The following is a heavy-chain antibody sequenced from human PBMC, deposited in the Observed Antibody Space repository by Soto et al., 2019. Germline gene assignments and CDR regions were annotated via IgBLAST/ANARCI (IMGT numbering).Heavy chain of an antibody. CDR3: ARDGDYYDSSGFQRDYHYYGMDD. D-gene: IGHD3-22*01. J-gene: IGHJ6*02. CDR1: GGSFSDYA. V-gene: IGHV1-69*01. CDR2: IIPMLGIA. Sequence: QVQLVQSGAEVKKPGSSVKVSCQASGGSFSDYAISWVRQAPGQGLEWMGGIIPMLGIADNAQKFQGRVIITADEYTSTVYMELSSLRSEDTAVYYCARDGDYYDSSGFQRDYHYYGMDDWGQGTTVTVAS.